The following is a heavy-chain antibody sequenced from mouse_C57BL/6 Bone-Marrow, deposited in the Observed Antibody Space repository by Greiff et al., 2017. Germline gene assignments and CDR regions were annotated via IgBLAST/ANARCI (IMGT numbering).Heavy chain of an antibody. J-gene: IGHJ3*01. D-gene: IGHD1-3*01. CDR3: TGGEWWCAY. CDR1: GYTFTDYE. V-gene: IGHV1-15*01. CDR2: IDPETGGT. Sequence: QVQLQQSGAELVRPGASVTLSCKVSGYTFTDYEMHWVKQTPVHGLEWIGAIDPETGGTAYNQKFKGKAILTADKSSSTAYMELRSLASEDAAVYYCTGGEWWCAYWGRGNLVTVSA.